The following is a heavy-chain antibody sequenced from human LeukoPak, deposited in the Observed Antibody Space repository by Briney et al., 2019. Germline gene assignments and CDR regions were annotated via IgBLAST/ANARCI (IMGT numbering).Heavy chain of an antibody. J-gene: IGHJ4*02. V-gene: IGHV3-66*01. D-gene: IGHD6-13*01. CDR2: ISSAGTT. CDR1: GFTVSSSY. CDR3: ARDLEAANTYYFDY. Sequence: GGSLRLSCAASGFTVSSSYMSWVRQAPGKGLEWVSIISSAGTTYYADSVKGRFTISRDNSKNTVYLQVNSLRDEDTAVYYCARDLEAANTYYFDYWGQGIMVTVSS.